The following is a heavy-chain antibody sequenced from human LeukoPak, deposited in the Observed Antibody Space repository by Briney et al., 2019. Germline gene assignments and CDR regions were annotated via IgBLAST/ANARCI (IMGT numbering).Heavy chain of an antibody. J-gene: IGHJ6*03. V-gene: IGHV4-34*01. CDR2: INHSGST. D-gene: IGHD5-18*01. CDR1: GGSFSGYY. CDR3: ARAAQGYSYGSYYYYYMDV. Sequence: SETLSLTCGVYGGSFSGYYWNWIRQSPGKGLEWIGEINHSGSTNYNPSLKSRVTISVDTSKNQFSLKLSSVTAADTAVYYCARAAQGYSYGSYYYYYMDVWGKGTTVTVSS.